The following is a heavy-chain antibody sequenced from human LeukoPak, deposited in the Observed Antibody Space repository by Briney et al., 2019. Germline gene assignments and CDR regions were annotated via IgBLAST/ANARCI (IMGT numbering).Heavy chain of an antibody. CDR3: ARMGNVYCSGGSCYSDYYYGMDV. Sequence: SETLSLTCTVSGGSISSYYWSWIRQPPGKGLEWIGYIYYSGSTNYNPSLKSRVTISVDTSQNQFSLKLSSVTAADTAVYYCARMGNVYCSGGSCYSDYYYGMDVWGQGTTVTVPS. D-gene: IGHD2-15*01. V-gene: IGHV4-59*08. CDR2: IYYSGST. J-gene: IGHJ6*02. CDR1: GGSISSYY.